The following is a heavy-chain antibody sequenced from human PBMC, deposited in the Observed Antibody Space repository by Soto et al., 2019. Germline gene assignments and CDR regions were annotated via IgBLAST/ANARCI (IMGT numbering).Heavy chain of an antibody. V-gene: IGHV3-23*01. J-gene: IGHJ4*02. CDR2: ISGSGGST. CDR1: GFTFSSYA. Sequence: TGGSLRLSCAASGFTFSSYAMSWVRQAPGKGLEWVSAISGSGGSTYYTDSVKGRFTISRDNSKNTLYLQMNSLRAEDTAVYYCAKGLGSSSYFDYWGQGTLVTVSS. D-gene: IGHD6-13*01. CDR3: AKGLGSSSYFDY.